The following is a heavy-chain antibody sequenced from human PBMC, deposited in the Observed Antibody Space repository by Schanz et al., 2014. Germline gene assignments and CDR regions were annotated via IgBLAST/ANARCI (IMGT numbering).Heavy chain of an antibody. CDR3: AKSKSQLPLFDY. J-gene: IGHJ4*02. V-gene: IGHV3-15*01. CDR1: GFTFSTTW. D-gene: IGHD2-21*01. Sequence: EVQLVESGGGLIKPGGSLRLSCLASGFTFSTTWMNWVRQAPGKGLEWVGRIKSKVDGGTTDNAAPVQGRFTISRDDSKNTLHLQMNSLRADDTAVYYCAKSKSQLPLFDYWGQGTLVAVSS. CDR2: IKSKVDGGTT.